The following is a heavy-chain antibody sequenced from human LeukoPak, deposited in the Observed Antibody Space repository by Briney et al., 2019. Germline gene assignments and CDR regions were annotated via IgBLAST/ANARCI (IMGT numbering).Heavy chain of an antibody. Sequence: ASVNVSCKASGGTLSSYAISWVRQAPGQGLEWMGGIIPIFGTANYAQKFQGRVTITTDESTSTAYMELSSLRSEDTAVYYCARGGEQLGYFDYWGQGTLVTVSS. CDR1: GGTLSSYA. J-gene: IGHJ4*02. CDR2: IIPIFGTA. CDR3: ARGGEQLGYFDY. V-gene: IGHV1-69*05. D-gene: IGHD6-6*01.